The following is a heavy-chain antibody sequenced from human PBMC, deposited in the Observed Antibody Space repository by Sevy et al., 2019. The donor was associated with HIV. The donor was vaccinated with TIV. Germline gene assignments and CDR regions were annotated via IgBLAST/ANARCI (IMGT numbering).Heavy chain of an antibody. Sequence: GGSLRLPCAASGFTFNTHAMSWVRQAPGKGLEWVTVILYDGSNKYYADSVKGQFTISRDNSKNTLYMQMNSLRAEDTAVYYCGGGKAALPGYYYGMDVWGQGTTVTVSS. CDR2: ILYDGSNK. V-gene: IGHV3-30*04. CDR1: GFTFNTHA. J-gene: IGHJ6*02. D-gene: IGHD6-6*01. CDR3: GGGKAALPGYYYGMDV.